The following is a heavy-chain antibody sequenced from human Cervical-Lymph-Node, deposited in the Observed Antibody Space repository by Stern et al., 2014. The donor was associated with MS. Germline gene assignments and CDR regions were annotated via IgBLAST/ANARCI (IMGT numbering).Heavy chain of an antibody. V-gene: IGHV3-48*01. CDR1: GFTFRSYS. Sequence: EVQLVESGGGLVQPGGSLRLSCEASGFTFRSYSMNWVRQAPGKGPEWISYMSSRGSVKQYADSVKGRFTISRDNGKNSLFLQMNSLRAEDTAVYYCARDEPLVWFGDYYYGMDVWGQGTTVTVSS. J-gene: IGHJ6*02. D-gene: IGHD3-10*01. CDR3: ARDEPLVWFGDYYYGMDV. CDR2: MSSRGSVK.